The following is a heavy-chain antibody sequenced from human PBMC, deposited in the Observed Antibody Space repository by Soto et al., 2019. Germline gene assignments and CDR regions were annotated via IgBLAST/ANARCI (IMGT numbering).Heavy chain of an antibody. CDR1: GGSVNGYY. V-gene: IGHV4-34*01. CDR2: INHTGGT. Sequence: SETLSLTCAVYGGSVNGYYWNWIRQPPGKGLEWIGEINHTGGTHYNPSLKSRVTMSVDTSKNKLSLRLSSVTAEDTAIYYCATRITVFGLLIPPFDHWGQGTQVTVSS. CDR3: ATRITVFGLLIPPFDH. D-gene: IGHD3-3*01. J-gene: IGHJ5*02.